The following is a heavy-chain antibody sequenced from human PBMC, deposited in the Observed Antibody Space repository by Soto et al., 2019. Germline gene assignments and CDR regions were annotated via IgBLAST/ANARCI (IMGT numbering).Heavy chain of an antibody. CDR3: ARERPDGARLDP. CDR2: IYYTGST. Sequence: SETLSLTCIVSGGSISSGGNYWSWLRQHPGKGLEWIGYIYYTGSTYYKPSLKSRVIMSVDTSKNQFSLRLSSVTAADTAVYYCARERPDGARLDPWGQGTLVTVSS. V-gene: IGHV4-31*03. D-gene: IGHD6-6*01. J-gene: IGHJ5*02. CDR1: GGSISSGGNY.